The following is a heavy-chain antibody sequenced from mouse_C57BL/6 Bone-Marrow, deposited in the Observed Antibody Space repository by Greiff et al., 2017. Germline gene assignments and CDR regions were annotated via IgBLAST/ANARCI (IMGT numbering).Heavy chain of an antibody. CDR2: IWRGGST. CDR3: AKNRAYGNFYFDY. V-gene: IGHV2-5*01. J-gene: IGHJ2*01. Sequence: QVQLQQSGPGLVQPSQSLSITCTVSGFSLTSYGVHWVRQSPGKGLAWLGVIWRGGSTDYNAAFMSRLSITKDNSKSQVFFKMNSLQADDTAIYYCAKNRAYGNFYFDYWGQGTTLTVSS. CDR1: GFSLTSYG. D-gene: IGHD2-1*01.